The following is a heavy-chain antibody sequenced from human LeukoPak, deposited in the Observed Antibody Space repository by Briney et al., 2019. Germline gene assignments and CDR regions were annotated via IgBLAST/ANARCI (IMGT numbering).Heavy chain of an antibody. D-gene: IGHD3-22*01. CDR3: ARHKYYYDPSERGSAFDI. Sequence: PSETLSLTCIVSGGSISSYYWSWIRQPPGKGLEWIGYIYYSGSTNYNPSLKSRVTISVDTSKNQFSLKLSSVTAADTAVYYCARHKYYYDPSERGSAFDIWGQGTMVTVSS. V-gene: IGHV4-59*08. CDR2: IYYSGST. J-gene: IGHJ3*02. CDR1: GGSISSYY.